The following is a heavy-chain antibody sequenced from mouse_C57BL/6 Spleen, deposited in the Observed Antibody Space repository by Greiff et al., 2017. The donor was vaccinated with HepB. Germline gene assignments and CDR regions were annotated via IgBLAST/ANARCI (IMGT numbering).Heavy chain of an antibody. CDR3: ARTYYGSSHDY. V-gene: IGHV1-69*01. CDR1: GYTFTSYW. J-gene: IGHJ2*01. Sequence: QVQLKQPGAELVMPGASVKLSCKASGYTFTSYWMHWVKQRPGQGLEWIGEIDPSDSYTNYNQKFKGKSTLTVDKSSSTAYMQLSSLTSEDSAVYYCARTYYGSSHDYWGQGTTLTVSS. D-gene: IGHD1-1*01. CDR2: IDPSDSYT.